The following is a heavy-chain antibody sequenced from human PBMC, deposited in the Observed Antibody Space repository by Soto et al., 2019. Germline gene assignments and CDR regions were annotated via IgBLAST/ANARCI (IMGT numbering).Heavy chain of an antibody. D-gene: IGHD5-12*01. V-gene: IGHV1-2*04. Sequence: GASVKVSCKASGYTFTGYYMHWVRQAPGQGLEWMGWINPNSGGTNYAQKFQGWVTMTRDTSISTAYMELGRLRSDDTAVYYCARGVRGVEMATITGYYYYGMDVWGQGTTVTVSS. J-gene: IGHJ6*02. CDR2: INPNSGGT. CDR1: GYTFTGYY. CDR3: ARGVRGVEMATITGYYYYGMDV.